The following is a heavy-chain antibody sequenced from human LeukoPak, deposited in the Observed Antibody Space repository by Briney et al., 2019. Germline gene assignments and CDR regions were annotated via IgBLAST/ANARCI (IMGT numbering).Heavy chain of an antibody. CDR3: ARVAYGDYVVG. Sequence: SETLSLTCTVSGGSISSYYWSWIRQPPGRGLEWIGYIYYSGSTNYNPSLKSRVTISVDTSKNQFSLKLSSVTAADTAVYYCARVAYGDYVVGWGQGTLVTVSS. CDR2: IYYSGST. J-gene: IGHJ4*02. D-gene: IGHD4-17*01. CDR1: GGSISSYY. V-gene: IGHV4-59*01.